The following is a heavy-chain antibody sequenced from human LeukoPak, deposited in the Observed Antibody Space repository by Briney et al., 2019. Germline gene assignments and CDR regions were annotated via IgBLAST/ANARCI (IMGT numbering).Heavy chain of an antibody. CDR1: GFTFSSYA. CDR2: ISGSGGST. CDR3: AKDGTPGIAAAGRSY. J-gene: IGHJ4*02. V-gene: IGHV3-23*01. D-gene: IGHD6-13*01. Sequence: GGSLKLSCAASGFTFSSYAVSWVRQAPGKGLEWVSAISGSGGSTYYADSVKGRFTISRDNSKNTLYLQTNSLRAEDTAVYYCAKDGTPGIAAAGRSYWGQGTLVTVSS.